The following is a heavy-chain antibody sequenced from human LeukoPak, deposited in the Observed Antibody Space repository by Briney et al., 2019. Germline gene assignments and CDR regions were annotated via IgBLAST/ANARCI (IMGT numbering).Heavy chain of an antibody. J-gene: IGHJ4*02. V-gene: IGHV3-7*01. CDR3: VTKEPSTSGWSY. D-gene: IGHD6-19*01. CDR1: GFTFNRDW. CDR2: IKEDGSEK. Sequence: GGSLRLSCTASGFTFNRDWTAWVRQAPGKGLEWVANIKEDGSEKNYVDSVKGRFTISRDNAENSVYLQMNDLRAEDTGVYYCVTKEPSTSGWSYWGQGTLVTVSS.